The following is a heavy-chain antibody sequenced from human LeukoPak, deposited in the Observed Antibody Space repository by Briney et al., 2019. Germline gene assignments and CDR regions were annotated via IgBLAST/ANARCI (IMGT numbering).Heavy chain of an antibody. CDR1: GYTFTGYY. CDR3: ARGVTYYYDSSGSLLNWFDP. Sequence: GASVKVSCKASGYTFTGYYMHWVRQAPGQGLEWMGWINPNSGGTNYAQKFQGRVTMTRNTSINTAYMELSRLRSDDTAVYYCARGVTYYYDSSGSLLNWFDPWGQGTLVTVSS. D-gene: IGHD3-22*01. CDR2: INPNSGGT. J-gene: IGHJ5*02. V-gene: IGHV1-2*02.